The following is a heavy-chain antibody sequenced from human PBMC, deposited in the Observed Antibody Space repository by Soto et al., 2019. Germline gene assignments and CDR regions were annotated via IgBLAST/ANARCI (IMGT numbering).Heavy chain of an antibody. V-gene: IGHV5-51*01. D-gene: IGHD2-21*01. J-gene: IGHJ5*02. CDR2: IYPGDPDT. Sequence: GDSVKISCKSPGSSFSDYWMCWFRQMPGRGLEWMGIIYPGDPDTRYSASFQGQVTISADNSISTTFLPSSSLKASDTAMQSRSRRGQCCGTSTCRFGPWGQ. CDR1: GSSFSDYW. CDR3: SRRGQCCGTSTCRFGP.